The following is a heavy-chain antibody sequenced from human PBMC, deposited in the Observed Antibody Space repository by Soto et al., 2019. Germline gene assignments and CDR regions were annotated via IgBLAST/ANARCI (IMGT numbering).Heavy chain of an antibody. CDR3: ARQRDPYYYYYGMDV. J-gene: IGHJ6*02. CDR1: GYSFTSYW. CDR2: IYPGDSDT. V-gene: IGHV5-51*01. Sequence: PGESLKISCKGSGYSFTSYWIGWVRQMPGKGLEWMGIIYPGDSDTRYSPSFQGQVTISADKSISTAYLQWSSLKASDTATYYCARQRDPYYYYYGMDVWGQGTTVTVSS.